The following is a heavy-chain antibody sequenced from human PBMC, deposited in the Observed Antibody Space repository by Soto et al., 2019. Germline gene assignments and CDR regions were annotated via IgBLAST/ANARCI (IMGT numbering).Heavy chain of an antibody. CDR1: GYTFSGYY. Sequence: QVQLVQSGAEVKKPGASVKVSCKASGYTFSGYYMHWVRQAPGQGIEWMGWINPNSGGTNYAQKFQGWVTMTRDTSISTAYMELSRLRSDDTAVYYCARDLGRRSYGMDVWGQGTTVTVSS. CDR3: ARDLGRRSYGMDV. CDR2: INPNSGGT. V-gene: IGHV1-2*04. J-gene: IGHJ6*02. D-gene: IGHD1-26*01.